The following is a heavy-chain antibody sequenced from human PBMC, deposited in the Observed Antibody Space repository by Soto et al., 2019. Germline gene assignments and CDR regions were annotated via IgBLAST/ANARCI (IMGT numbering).Heavy chain of an antibody. J-gene: IGHJ6*02. Sequence: SVKVSCKASGGTFSSYAISWVRQAPGQGLEWMGGIIPIFGTANYAQKFQGRVTITADESTSTAYMELSSLRSEDTAVYYCARGGRITMIVVLRSDYYYYGMDVWGQGTTVTVSS. D-gene: IGHD3-22*01. CDR1: GGTFSSYA. CDR2: IIPIFGTA. CDR3: ARGGRITMIVVLRSDYYYYGMDV. V-gene: IGHV1-69*13.